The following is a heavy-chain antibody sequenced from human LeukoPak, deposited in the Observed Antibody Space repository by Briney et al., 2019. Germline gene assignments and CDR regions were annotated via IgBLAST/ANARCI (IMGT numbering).Heavy chain of an antibody. CDR3: ARHYYDSSGYYYHRYFDY. D-gene: IGHD3-22*01. J-gene: IGHJ4*02. CDR2: INHSGST. V-gene: IGHV4-34*01. CDR1: GGSFSGYY. Sequence: SETLSLTCAVYGGSFSGYYWSWIRQPPGKGLEWIGEINHSGSTNYNPSLKSRVTISVDTSKNQFSLKLSSVTAADTAVYYCARHYYDSSGYYYHRYFDYWGQGTLVTVSS.